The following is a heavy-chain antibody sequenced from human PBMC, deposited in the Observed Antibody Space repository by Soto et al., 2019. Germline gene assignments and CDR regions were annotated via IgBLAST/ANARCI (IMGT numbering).Heavy chain of an antibody. V-gene: IGHV3-23*01. CDR3: AKDREGATDYFDY. D-gene: IGHD1-26*01. CDR1: GFTFSSYA. J-gene: IGHJ4*02. Sequence: EVQLLESGGGLVQPGGSLRLSCAASGFTFSSYAMSWVRQAPGKGLEWVPAISGSGGSTYYADSVKGRFTISRDNSKNTLYLQMNSLRAEDTAVYYCAKDREGATDYFDYWGQGTLVTVSS. CDR2: ISGSGGST.